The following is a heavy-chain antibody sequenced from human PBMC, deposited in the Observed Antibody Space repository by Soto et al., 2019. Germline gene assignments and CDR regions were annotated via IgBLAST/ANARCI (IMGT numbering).Heavy chain of an antibody. V-gene: IGHV3-30-3*01. D-gene: IGHD1-1*01. CDR3: ARAPYNLDITLFDY. Sequence: QVQLVESGGGVVQPGRSLRLSCAASGFTFSSYAMHWVRQAPGKGLEWVAVISYDGSNKYYADSVKGRFTISRDNSKNTLYLQMNSLRAEDTAVYYCARAPYNLDITLFDYWGQGTLGTVSS. CDR2: ISYDGSNK. CDR1: GFTFSSYA. J-gene: IGHJ4*02.